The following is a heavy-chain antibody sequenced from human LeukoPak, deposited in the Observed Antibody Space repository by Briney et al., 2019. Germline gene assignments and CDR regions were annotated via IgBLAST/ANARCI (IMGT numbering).Heavy chain of an antibody. D-gene: IGHD5-18*01. CDR2: IYAYNGNT. Sequence: ASVKVSCKASGYTFTNYDISWVRQAPGQGLEWMGRIYAYNGNTKYAQKLQGRVTMATDTSTSTAYMELRSLRSDDTAVYFCARGYGYSYGLFVYWGQGTLVTVSS. CDR3: ARGYGYSYGLFVY. V-gene: IGHV1-18*01. CDR1: GYTFTNYD. J-gene: IGHJ4*02.